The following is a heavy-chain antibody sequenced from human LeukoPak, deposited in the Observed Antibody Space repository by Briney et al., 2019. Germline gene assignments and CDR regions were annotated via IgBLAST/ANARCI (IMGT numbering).Heavy chain of an antibody. D-gene: IGHD6-19*01. J-gene: IGHJ3*02. CDR2: NIPNFGTA. V-gene: IGHV1-69*13. CDR3: ARGTYSSGWSYDAFDI. CDR1: GCTFSSYA. Sequence: GASVKVPCKASGCTFSSYAISWVRQAPGQGLEWMGGNIPNFGTANYAQKFQRRVTITADESTSTAYMELSRLRSEDTAVYYCARGTYSSGWSYDAFDIWGQGTMVTVSS.